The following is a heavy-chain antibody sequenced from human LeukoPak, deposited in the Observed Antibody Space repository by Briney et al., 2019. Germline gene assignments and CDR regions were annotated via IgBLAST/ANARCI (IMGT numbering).Heavy chain of an antibody. V-gene: IGHV3-43*01. CDR2: IGRRGDPK. J-gene: IGHJ4*02. CDR1: GLTFDDFT. Sequence: PGGSLRLSCATSGLTFDDFTMHWVRQPPGKGLEWVSLIGRRGDPKYYANSLEGRFTISRDNRRRYVFLQMNSLRPDDTAFYYCIKEGRGYKYGLRDWGQGTLVTVSS. CDR3: IKEGRGYKYGLRD. D-gene: IGHD5-18*01.